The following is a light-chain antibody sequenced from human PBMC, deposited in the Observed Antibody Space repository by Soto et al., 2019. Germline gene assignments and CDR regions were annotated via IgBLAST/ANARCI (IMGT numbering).Light chain of an antibody. CDR2: GAS. V-gene: IGKV3-15*01. Sequence: EIVMTQSPATLSVSPGERATLSCRASQSVSSNLAWYQQKPGQAPRLLIYGASTRATGIPARFSGSGSGTEFTLTISSLQSEDFAFYYCQQYNNWPYTFCQGNKLEIK. CDR3: QQYNNWPYT. J-gene: IGKJ2*01. CDR1: QSVSSN.